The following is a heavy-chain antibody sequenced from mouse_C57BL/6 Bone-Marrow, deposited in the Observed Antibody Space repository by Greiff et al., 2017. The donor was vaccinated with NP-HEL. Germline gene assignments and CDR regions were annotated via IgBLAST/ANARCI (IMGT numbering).Heavy chain of an antibody. V-gene: IGHV1-52*01. CDR3: ATGLRPYAMDY. J-gene: IGHJ4*01. CDR1: GYTFTSYW. Sequence: QVQLKQPGAELVRPGSSVKLSCKASGYTFTSYWMHWVKQRPIQGLEWIGNIDPSDSETHYNQKFKDKATLTVDKSSSTAYMQLSSLTSEDSAVYYCATGLRPYAMDYWGQGTSVTVSS. CDR2: IDPSDSET. D-gene: IGHD2-4*01.